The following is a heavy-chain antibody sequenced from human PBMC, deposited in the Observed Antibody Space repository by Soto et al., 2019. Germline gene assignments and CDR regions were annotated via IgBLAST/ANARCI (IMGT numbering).Heavy chain of an antibody. CDR2: ISYDGSNK. D-gene: IGHD6-19*01. J-gene: IGHJ6*02. V-gene: IGHV3-30*18. CDR1: GFTFSNYG. CDR3: VKDGSSGWPYFYDMDV. Sequence: GGSLRLSCAASGFTFSNYGMHWVRQAPGKGLEWVAVISYDGSNKYYADSVKGRFTISRDNSKNTLYLQMSSLRAEDTAVYYCVKDGSSGWPYFYDMDVWGQGTTVTVSS.